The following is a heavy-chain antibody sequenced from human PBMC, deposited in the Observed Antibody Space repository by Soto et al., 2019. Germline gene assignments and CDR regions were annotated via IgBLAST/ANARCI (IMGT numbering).Heavy chain of an antibody. CDR2: ISAYNGNT. V-gene: IGHV1-18*01. CDR1: GYTFTSYG. D-gene: IGHD3-3*01. J-gene: IGHJ4*02. Sequence: QVQLVQSGAEVKKPGASVKVSCKASGYTFTSYGISWVRQAPEQGLEWMGWISAYNGNTNYAQKLQGRVTMTTDTSTSTAYMELRSLRSDHTAVYYCARDRVTIFGVVTPIDYSGQGTLFTVSS. CDR3: ARDRVTIFGVVTPIDY.